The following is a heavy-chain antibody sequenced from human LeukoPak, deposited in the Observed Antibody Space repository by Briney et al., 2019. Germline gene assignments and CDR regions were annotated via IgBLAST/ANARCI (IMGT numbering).Heavy chain of an antibody. CDR3: ARPTGRYSSSGMDV. D-gene: IGHD6-6*01. V-gene: IGHV1-2*02. Sequence: ASVEVSCKASGYTFTGYYMHWVRQAPGQGLEWMGWINPNSGGTNYAQKFQGRVTMTRDTSISTAYMELSRLRSDDTAVYYCARPTGRYSSSGMDVWGQGTTVTVSS. J-gene: IGHJ6*02. CDR2: INPNSGGT. CDR1: GYTFTGYY.